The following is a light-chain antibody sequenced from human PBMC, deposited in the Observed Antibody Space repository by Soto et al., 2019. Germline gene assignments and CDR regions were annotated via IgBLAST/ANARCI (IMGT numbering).Light chain of an antibody. Sequence: EKVVTQSPATLSVSPGERATLSRRASQSVNSNLAWYPQKPGQAPRLLIYGASTRATGIPARFSGSASGTEFTLTISSLQSEDFAVYYCQQYKDWPLTFGGGTKVEIK. J-gene: IGKJ4*01. CDR1: QSVNSN. V-gene: IGKV3-15*01. CDR2: GAS. CDR3: QQYKDWPLT.